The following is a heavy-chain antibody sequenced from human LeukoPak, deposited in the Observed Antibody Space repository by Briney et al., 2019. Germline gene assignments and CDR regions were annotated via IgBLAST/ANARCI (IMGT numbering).Heavy chain of an antibody. CDR1: GGSFSGYY. CDR3: ARPSYYYDSSGTTRAFDI. V-gene: IGHV4-34*01. Sequence: TPSETLSLTCAVYGGSFSGYYWSWIRQPPGKGLEWIGEINHSGSTNYNPSLKSRVTISVDTSKNQFSLKLSSVTAADTAVYYCARPSYYYDSSGTTRAFDIWGQGTMVTVSS. D-gene: IGHD3-22*01. J-gene: IGHJ3*02. CDR2: INHSGST.